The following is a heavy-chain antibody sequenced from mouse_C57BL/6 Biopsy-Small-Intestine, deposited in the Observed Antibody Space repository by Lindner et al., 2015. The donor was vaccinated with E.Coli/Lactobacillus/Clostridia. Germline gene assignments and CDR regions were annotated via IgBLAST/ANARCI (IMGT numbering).Heavy chain of an antibody. D-gene: IGHD2-12*01. CDR3: ARVVDDSIVQGVIGHYYYMNV. J-gene: IGHJ1*03. CDR2: INAGNGNT. CDR1: GYSFTTHG. V-gene: IGHV1-66*01. Sequence: SVKVSCKASGYSFTTHGMNWVRQAPGERLEWMGWINAGNGNTKYSEKFQGRVTITRDTSASTVYMELSSLRSEDTAVYYCARVVDDSIVQGVIGHYYYMNVWGKGTTVTVSS.